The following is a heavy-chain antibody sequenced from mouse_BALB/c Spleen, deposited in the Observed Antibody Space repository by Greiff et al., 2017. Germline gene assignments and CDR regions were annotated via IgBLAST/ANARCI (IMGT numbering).Heavy chain of an antibody. CDR2: IDPENGNT. Sequence: EVQLQESGAELVRPGALVKLSCKASGFNIKDYYMHWVKQRPEQGLEWIGWIDPENGNTIYDPKFQGKASITADTSSNTAYLRLSSLTSEDTAVYYCAHGNSFAYWGQGTLVTVSA. D-gene: IGHD2-1*01. CDR1: GFNIKDYY. J-gene: IGHJ3*01. CDR3: AHGNSFAY. V-gene: IGHV14-1*02.